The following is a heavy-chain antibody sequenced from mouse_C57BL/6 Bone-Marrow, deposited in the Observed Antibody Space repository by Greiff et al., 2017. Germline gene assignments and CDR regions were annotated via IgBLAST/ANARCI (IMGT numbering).Heavy chain of an antibody. Sequence: QVQLQQPGAELVRPGTSVKLSCKASGYTFTSYWMHWVKQRPGQGLEWIGVIDPSDSYTNYNQKFKGKATLTVDTSSSTAYMQLSSLTSEDSAVYYCARSNFPLHWGQGTTLTVSS. CDR2: IDPSDSYT. CDR1: GYTFTSYW. J-gene: IGHJ2*01. D-gene: IGHD2-5*01. V-gene: IGHV1-59*01. CDR3: ARSNFPLH.